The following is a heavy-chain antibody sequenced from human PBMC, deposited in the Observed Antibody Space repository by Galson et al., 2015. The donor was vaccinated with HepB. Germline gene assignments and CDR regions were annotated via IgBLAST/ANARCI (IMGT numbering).Heavy chain of an antibody. Sequence: SVKVSCKASGYTFTSYAMHWVRQAPGQRLEWMGWINAGNGNTKYSQKFQGRVTITRDTSASTAYMELSSLRSEDTAVCYCARASGVGATPPDYWGQGTLVTVSS. V-gene: IGHV1-3*01. D-gene: IGHD1-26*01. J-gene: IGHJ4*02. CDR3: ARASGVGATPPDY. CDR1: GYTFTSYA. CDR2: INAGNGNT.